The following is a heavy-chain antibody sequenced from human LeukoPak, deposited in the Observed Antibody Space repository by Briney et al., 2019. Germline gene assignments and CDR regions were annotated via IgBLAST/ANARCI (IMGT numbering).Heavy chain of an antibody. CDR2: IYYSGST. J-gene: IGHJ4*02. D-gene: IGHD6-13*01. CDR3: ARAYSSSWYGRGYYFDY. CDR1: GGSISSGGYY. V-gene: IGHV4-31*03. Sequence: SETLSLTCTVSGGSISSGGYYWSGIRQHPGKGLEWIGYIYYSGSTYYNPSLKSRVTISVDTSKNQFSLKLSSVTAADTAVYYCARAYSSSWYGRGYYFDYWGQGTLVTVSS.